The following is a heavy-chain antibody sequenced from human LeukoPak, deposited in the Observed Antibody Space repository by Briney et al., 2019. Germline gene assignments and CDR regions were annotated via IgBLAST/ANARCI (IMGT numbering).Heavy chain of an antibody. Sequence: PSETLSLTCTVSGGSISSHYWSWIRQPPGKGLEWIGYIYYSGSTNYNPSLKSRVTISVDTSKNQFSLKLSSVTAADTAVYYCARGSYYFPFDYWGQETLVTVSS. CDR2: IYYSGST. V-gene: IGHV4-59*11. J-gene: IGHJ4*02. CDR3: ARGSYYFPFDY. D-gene: IGHD1-26*01. CDR1: GGSISSHY.